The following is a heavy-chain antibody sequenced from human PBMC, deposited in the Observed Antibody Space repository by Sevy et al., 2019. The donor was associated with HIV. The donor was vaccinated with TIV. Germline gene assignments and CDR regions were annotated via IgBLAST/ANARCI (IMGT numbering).Heavy chain of an antibody. CDR3: ARPDLSGWYFDF. J-gene: IGHJ4*01. CDR1: GFTFSSYS. V-gene: IGHV3-48*01. CDR2: ISSSSDSSRTL. D-gene: IGHD6-19*01. Sequence: GGSLRLSCVASGFTFSSYSMNWVRQAPGKGLEWVSYISSSSDSSRTLYYADSVKGRFSISRDNAKNSVQLQMTSLRVGDTAVYYCARPDLSGWYFDFWGHGTLVTVSS.